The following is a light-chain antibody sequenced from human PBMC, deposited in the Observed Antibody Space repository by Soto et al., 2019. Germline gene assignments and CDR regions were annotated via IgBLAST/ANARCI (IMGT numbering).Light chain of an antibody. J-gene: IGLJ1*01. CDR3: LLSYNGPYV. V-gene: IGLV7-46*01. CDR1: TGAVTNGHY. Sequence: QAVGTREPSLTVSPGGTVTLTCGSSTGAVTNGHYPYWFQQKPGQAPRTLIYDTTNRHSWTPARFSGSLLGGKAALTLSGAQPEDEAEYYCLLSYNGPYVFGTGTKVTVL. CDR2: DTT.